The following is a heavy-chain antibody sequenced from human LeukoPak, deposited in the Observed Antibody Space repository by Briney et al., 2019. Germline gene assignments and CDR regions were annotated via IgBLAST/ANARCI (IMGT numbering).Heavy chain of an antibody. Sequence: PSETLSLTCTVSGGSISSYYWTWIRQPPGKGLEWIGYIYYSGTTNYNPSLKSRVTISVDTSKNQFSLKLSSVTAADTAVYYCARDVEGIAARFDPWGQGTLVTVSS. J-gene: IGHJ5*02. V-gene: IGHV4-59*12. CDR1: GGSISSYY. CDR2: IYYSGTT. D-gene: IGHD6-25*01. CDR3: ARDVEGIAARFDP.